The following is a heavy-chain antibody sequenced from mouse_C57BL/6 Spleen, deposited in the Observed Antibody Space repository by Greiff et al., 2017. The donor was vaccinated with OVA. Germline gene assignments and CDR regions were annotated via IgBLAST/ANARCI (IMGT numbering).Heavy chain of an antibody. CDR3: ASASLYYDD. V-gene: IGHV1-53*01. Sequence: QVQLQQSGTELVKPGASVKLSCKASGYTFNSYWMHWVKQRTGQGLEWIGNIDPGDGGTNYNEKFKGKATLTVDKSSSTAYMQLSSLTSEDSAVYYCASASLYYDDQGQGPTLT. J-gene: IGHJ2*01. D-gene: IGHD6-1*01. CDR1: GYTFNSYW. CDR2: IDPGDGGT.